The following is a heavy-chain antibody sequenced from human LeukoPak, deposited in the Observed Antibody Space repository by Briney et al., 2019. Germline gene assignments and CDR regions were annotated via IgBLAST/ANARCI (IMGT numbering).Heavy chain of an antibody. CDR3: ARAGDSSGYYVYYYSSMDV. Sequence: ASVKVSWKVSGYTFTGYYMHWVRQAPGQGLEWMGWINPNSGGTNYAQKFQGRVTMTRDTSISTAYMELSRLRSDDTAVYYCARAGDSSGYYVYYYSSMDVWAKGPRVTAS. CDR1: GYTFTGYY. V-gene: IGHV1-2*02. J-gene: IGHJ6*03. CDR2: INPNSGGT. D-gene: IGHD3-22*01.